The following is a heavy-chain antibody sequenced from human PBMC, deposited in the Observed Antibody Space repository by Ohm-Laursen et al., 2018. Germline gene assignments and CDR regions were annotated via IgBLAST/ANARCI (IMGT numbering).Heavy chain of an antibody. J-gene: IGHJ4*02. CDR1: GFTFSSYA. V-gene: IGHV3-23*01. CDR2: ISGSGGST. Sequence: SLRLSCAASGFTFSSYAMSWVRQAPGKGLEWVSAISGSGGSTYYADSVKGRFTISRGNSKNTLYLQMNSLRNEDMAIYYCAKDVGVAFAYDSWGQGTLVTVSS. D-gene: IGHD2-15*01. CDR3: AKDVGVAFAYDS.